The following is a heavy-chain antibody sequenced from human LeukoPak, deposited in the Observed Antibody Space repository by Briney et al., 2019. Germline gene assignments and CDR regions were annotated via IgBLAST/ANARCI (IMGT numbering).Heavy chain of an antibody. J-gene: IGHJ4*02. D-gene: IGHD4-11*01. V-gene: IGHV4-4*07. CDR3: AGGHTVKGPDYFDY. Sequence: SETPSLTCTVSGGSISSYYWSWIRQPAGKGLEWIGRIYTSGSTNYNPSLKSRVTMSVDTSKNQFSLKLSSVTAADTAVYYCAGGHTVKGPDYFDYWGQGTLVTVSS. CDR2: IYTSGST. CDR1: GGSISSYY.